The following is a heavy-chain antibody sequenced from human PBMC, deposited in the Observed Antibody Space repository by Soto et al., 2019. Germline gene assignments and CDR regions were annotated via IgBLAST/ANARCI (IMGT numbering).Heavy chain of an antibody. Sequence: ASMKVSCKSSCYTFTRYGISWVRQDPVQGLEWMGWISAYNGNTNYAQKLQGRVTMTTDTSTSTAYMELRSLRSDDTAVYYCARDRGDYGDFHDAFDIWGQGTMVTVAS. D-gene: IGHD4-17*01. J-gene: IGHJ3*02. V-gene: IGHV1-18*01. CDR3: ARDRGDYGDFHDAFDI. CDR2: ISAYNGNT. CDR1: CYTFTRYG.